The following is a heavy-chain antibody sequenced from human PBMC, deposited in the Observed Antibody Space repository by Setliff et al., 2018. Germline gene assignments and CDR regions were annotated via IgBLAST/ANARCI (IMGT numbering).Heavy chain of an antibody. CDR2: IYYSGST. Sequence: SETLSLTCTVSGGSISSYYRSWIRQPPGKGLEWIGYIYYSGSTNYNPSLKSRVTISVDTSKNQFSLKLSSVTAADTAVYYCARDEGSSYFYGMDVWGQGTTVPVSS. CDR3: ARDEGSSYFYGMDV. D-gene: IGHD6-13*01. V-gene: IGHV4-59*01. J-gene: IGHJ6*02. CDR1: GGSISSYY.